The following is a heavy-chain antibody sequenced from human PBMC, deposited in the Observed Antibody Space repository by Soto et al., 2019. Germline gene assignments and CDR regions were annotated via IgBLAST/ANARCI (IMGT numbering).Heavy chain of an antibody. D-gene: IGHD2-15*01. CDR2: ISGSSSTI. Sequence: PGGSLRLSCEASGLTFSSDAMSWVRQAPGKGLEWVSAISGSSSTIYHADSVKGRFTISRDNSRSTVFLQMNSLRVEDTAVYFCARVGDTFDIWGQGTMVTVSS. CDR1: GLTFSSDA. J-gene: IGHJ3*02. CDR3: ARVGDTFDI. V-gene: IGHV3-23*01.